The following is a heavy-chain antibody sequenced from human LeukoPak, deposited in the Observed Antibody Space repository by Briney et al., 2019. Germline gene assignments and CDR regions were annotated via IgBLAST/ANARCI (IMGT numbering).Heavy chain of an antibody. D-gene: IGHD6-19*01. J-gene: IGHJ4*02. Sequence: PETLSLTCAVSGYSISSSNWWGWIRQPPGKGLEWIGYICYSGSTHYNPSLKSRVIMSVDTSKNQFSLKLSSVTAVDTAVYYCARSASPYSSEYYFDYWGQGTLVTVSS. CDR3: ARSASPYSSEYYFDY. CDR1: GYSISSSNW. V-gene: IGHV4-28*01. CDR2: ICYSGST.